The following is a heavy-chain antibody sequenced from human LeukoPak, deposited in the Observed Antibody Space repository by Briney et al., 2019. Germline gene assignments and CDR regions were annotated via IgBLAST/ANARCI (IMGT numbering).Heavy chain of an antibody. J-gene: IGHJ6*03. V-gene: IGHV3-23*01. D-gene: IGHD6-19*01. CDR2: ISGSGGST. Sequence: GGSLRLSCAASGFTFSSYGMSWVRQAPGKGLEWVSAISGSGGSTYYADSVKGRFTISRDNSKNTLYLQMNSLRAEDTAVYYCAKDSGWPYYYYYYMDVWGKGTTVTISS. CDR3: AKDSGWPYYYYYYMDV. CDR1: GFTFSSYG.